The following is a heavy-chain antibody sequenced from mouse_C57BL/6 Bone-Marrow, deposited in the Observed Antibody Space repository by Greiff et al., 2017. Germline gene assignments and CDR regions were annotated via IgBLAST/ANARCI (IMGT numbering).Heavy chain of an antibody. Sequence: EVQLQQSGAELVRPGASVKLSCTASGFNIKDDYMHWVKQRPEQGLEWIGWIDPENGDTEYASKFQGKATITADTSSNTAYLQLSSLTSEDTAVYYCTTRGSNDAMDYWGQGTSVTVSS. D-gene: IGHD2-5*01. CDR1: GFNIKDDY. V-gene: IGHV14-4*01. J-gene: IGHJ4*01. CDR2: IDPENGDT. CDR3: TTRGSNDAMDY.